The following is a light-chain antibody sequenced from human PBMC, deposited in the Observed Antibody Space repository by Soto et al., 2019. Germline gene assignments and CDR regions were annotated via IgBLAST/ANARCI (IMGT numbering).Light chain of an antibody. V-gene: IGKV3-20*01. J-gene: IGKJ2*01. CDR1: QSVRSRY. CDR2: DAS. Sequence: EFVVTQSPGTLSLSLGERATLSCRTSQSVRSRYLAWHQQKPGQAPTLLIYDASSRPGGIPDRFIGSGSGTDFTLTISRLEPEDFAVYYCQQYGDSPYTFGQGTKLEIK. CDR3: QQYGDSPYT.